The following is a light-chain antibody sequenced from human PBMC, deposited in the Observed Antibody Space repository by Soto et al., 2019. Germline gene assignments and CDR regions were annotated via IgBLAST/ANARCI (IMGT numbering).Light chain of an antibody. Sequence: DIQMTQSPSSLSASVGDRVTITCRSSQSIRSYLNWYQQKPGKAPKLLIYSASSLQSGIPSRFSGSGSGTDFTLTISSLQPEDFAAYYCQQSYNTPYTFGQGTNLQIK. CDR3: QQSYNTPYT. CDR2: SAS. CDR1: QSIRSY. V-gene: IGKV1-39*01. J-gene: IGKJ2*01.